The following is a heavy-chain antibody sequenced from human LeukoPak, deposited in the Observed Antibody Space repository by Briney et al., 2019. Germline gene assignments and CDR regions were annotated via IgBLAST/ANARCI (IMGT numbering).Heavy chain of an antibody. CDR1: GGSISSGDYY. Sequence: TLSLTCTVSGGSISSGDYYWIWLRHPPGKGRVWSGYIEYGGSTYYTPSLKGRVTISRDTSKNTLSLQLSSVSAEDTAVYYCARDKGSGESSGGIDYWGKGTLVTVS. J-gene: IGHJ4*02. V-gene: IGHV4-30-4*08. CDR2: IEYGGST. CDR3: ARDKGSGESSGGIDY. D-gene: IGHD6-19*01.